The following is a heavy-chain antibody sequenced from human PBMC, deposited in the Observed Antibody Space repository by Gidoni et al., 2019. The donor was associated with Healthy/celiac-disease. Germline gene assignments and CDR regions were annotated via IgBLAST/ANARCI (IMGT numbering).Heavy chain of an antibody. Sequence: EVQLVESGGGLVQPGGSLKLSCAASGFPFRGSPMPGVRQASGKGLEWVGRIRSKANSYATAYAASVKGRFTISRDDSKNTAYLQMNSLKTEDTAVYYCTPWIHSSSWYENWFDPWGQGTLVTVSS. CDR2: IRSKANSYAT. D-gene: IGHD6-13*01. CDR1: GFPFRGSP. CDR3: TPWIHSSSWYENWFDP. J-gene: IGHJ5*02. V-gene: IGHV3-73*02.